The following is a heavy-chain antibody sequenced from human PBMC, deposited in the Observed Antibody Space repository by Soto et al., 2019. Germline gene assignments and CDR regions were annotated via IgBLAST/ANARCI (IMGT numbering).Heavy chain of an antibody. D-gene: IGHD3-22*01. Sequence: QVQLQESGPGLVKPSGTLSLTCAVSGGSISSSNWWSWVRQSPGKGLELIGEIHHSGSTNYNPSLKIRVTISVDKSKNQFSLKLSSVTAADTAVYYCASTYYYDSSGYYSLGDWGQGTPVTVSS. V-gene: IGHV4-4*02. J-gene: IGHJ4*02. CDR2: IHHSGST. CDR3: ASTYYYDSSGYYSLGD. CDR1: GGSISSSNW.